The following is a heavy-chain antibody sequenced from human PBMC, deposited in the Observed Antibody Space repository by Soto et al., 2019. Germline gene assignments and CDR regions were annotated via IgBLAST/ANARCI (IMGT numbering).Heavy chain of an antibody. CDR2: INSFSGDT. V-gene: IGHV1-18*01. CDR1: GYNFTHYG. D-gene: IGHD2-15*01. CDR3: ARDLHSGGKYWYFDI. Sequence: QVQLVQSGAEVKKPGASVKVSCKASGYNFTHYGITWVRQAPGQGLEWMGWINSFSGDTNYPQKLQGRLTMTTDTSTNTVYMELRNLRSDDTAVYYCARDLHSGGKYWYFDIWGRGTLVTVSS. J-gene: IGHJ2*01.